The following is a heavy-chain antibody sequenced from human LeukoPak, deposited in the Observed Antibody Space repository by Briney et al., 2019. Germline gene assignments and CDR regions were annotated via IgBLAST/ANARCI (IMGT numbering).Heavy chain of an antibody. Sequence: PSDTLSLTCTVSGGSISSYCWSWIRQPPGKGLEWIGYIYYSGSTNYNPSLKSRVTISVDTSKNQFSLKLSSVTAADTAVYYCARGIRYNYIDYWGQGTLVTVSS. CDR2: IYYSGST. J-gene: IGHJ4*02. CDR3: ARGIRYNYIDY. D-gene: IGHD3-9*01. V-gene: IGHV4-59*07. CDR1: GGSISSYC.